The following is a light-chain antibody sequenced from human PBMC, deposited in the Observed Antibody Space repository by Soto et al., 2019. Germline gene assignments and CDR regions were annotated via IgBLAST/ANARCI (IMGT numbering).Light chain of an antibody. CDR2: VAS. Sequence: IQLTQSPSSXSXXVXXXXTITCRASQAISSHLAWYQQKPGKAPKLLVYVASTLQSGVPSRFSGSGSGTDFSLSINSLQPEDFATYFCHSRAFGQGTRLEIK. CDR1: QAISSH. V-gene: IGKV1-9*01. J-gene: IGKJ5*01. CDR3: HSRA.